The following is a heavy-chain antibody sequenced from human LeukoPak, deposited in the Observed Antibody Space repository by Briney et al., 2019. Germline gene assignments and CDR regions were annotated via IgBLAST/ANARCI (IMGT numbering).Heavy chain of an antibody. CDR3: AREPRYSYGLNGMDV. CDR1: GFTFSRYE. CDR2: ISSSGSAI. V-gene: IGHV3-48*03. Sequence: GGSLRLSCAASGFTFSRYEMNWVRQAPGKGLEWVSYISSSGSAIYYADSVQGRFNISRDNSKNSLYLQMNSLRADDTAVYYCAREPRYSYGLNGMDVWGQGTTVTVSS. J-gene: IGHJ6*02. D-gene: IGHD5-18*01.